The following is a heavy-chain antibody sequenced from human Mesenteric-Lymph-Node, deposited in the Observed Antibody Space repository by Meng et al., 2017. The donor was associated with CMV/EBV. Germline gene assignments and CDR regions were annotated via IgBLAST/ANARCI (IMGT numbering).Heavy chain of an antibody. CDR3: ARKETPNYYYYYGMDV. J-gene: IGHJ6*02. Sequence: VKVSCKASGGTFSSYAISWVRQAPGQGLEWMGGIIPIFGIANYAQKFQGRVTITADKSTSTAYMELSSLRSEDTAVYYCARKETPNYYYYYGMDVWGQGTTVTVSS. CDR1: GGTFSSYA. V-gene: IGHV1-69*10. D-gene: IGHD2-15*01. CDR2: IIPIFGIA.